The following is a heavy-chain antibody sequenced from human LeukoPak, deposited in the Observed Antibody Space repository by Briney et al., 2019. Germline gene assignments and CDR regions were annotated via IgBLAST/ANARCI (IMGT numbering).Heavy chain of an antibody. CDR1: GGSISSYY. J-gene: IGHJ3*02. Sequence: SETLSLTCTVSGGSISSYYWSWIRQPPGKGLEWIGYIYYSGSTNYNPSLKSRVTISVDTSKNQFSLKLSSVTAADTAVYYCARVQLGAFDIWGQGTMVTVSS. V-gene: IGHV4-59*01. CDR2: IYYSGST. CDR3: ARVQLGAFDI. D-gene: IGHD1-1*01.